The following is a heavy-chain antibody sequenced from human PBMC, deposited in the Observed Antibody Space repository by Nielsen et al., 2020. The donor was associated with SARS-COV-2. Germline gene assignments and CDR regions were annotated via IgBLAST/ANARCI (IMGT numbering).Heavy chain of an antibody. D-gene: IGHD6-19*01. CDR1: GYTFTSYD. J-gene: IGHJ4*02. Sequence: ASVKVSCKASGYTFTSYDINWVRQATGQGLEWMGWMNPNSGNTGYAQKFQGRVTMTRNTSISTAYMELSSLRSEDTAVYYCATAPLPTSSGGRRSFDYWGQGTLVTVSS. CDR2: MNPNSGNT. V-gene: IGHV1-8*01. CDR3: ATAPLPTSSGGRRSFDY.